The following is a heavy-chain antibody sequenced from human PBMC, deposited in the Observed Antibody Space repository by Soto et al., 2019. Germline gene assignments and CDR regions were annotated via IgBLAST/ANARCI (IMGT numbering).Heavy chain of an antibody. Sequence: PSETLSLTCTVSNGSISSPIYYWGWIRQPPGKGLEWIGSIHQTGSTYYNPSLKGRVTIAVDTSKNQFSLILTSVTAADTAVYYCARVLRDYPFYYYYMDVWGQGTTVTVSS. CDR1: NGSISSPIYY. CDR2: IHQTGST. J-gene: IGHJ6*03. V-gene: IGHV4-39*01. CDR3: ARVLRDYPFYYYYMDV. D-gene: IGHD3-10*01.